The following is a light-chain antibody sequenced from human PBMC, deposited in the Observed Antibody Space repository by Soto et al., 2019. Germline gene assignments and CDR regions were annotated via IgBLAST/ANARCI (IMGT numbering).Light chain of an antibody. CDR2: DTS. Sequence: EVVMTHSPAILCVSPGKDATLSCRASQGIGDTLAWYQHKPGQTPRLLIYDTSTRATGVQTRFSGSRSGAELSLTINSGQSEDFADYSCQPNYYRSTTLGRWTQIT. V-gene: IGKV3-15*01. J-gene: IGKJ5*01. CDR3: QPNYYRSTTLGRWTQIT. CDR1: QGIGDT.